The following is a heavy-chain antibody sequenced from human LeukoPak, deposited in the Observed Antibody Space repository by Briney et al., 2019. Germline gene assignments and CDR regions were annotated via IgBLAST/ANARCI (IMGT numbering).Heavy chain of an antibody. D-gene: IGHD3-9*01. CDR3: ALLRYFDWSTSYYFDY. CDR1: GGTFSSYA. J-gene: IGHJ4*02. CDR2: IIPIFGTA. V-gene: IGHV1-69*13. Sequence: EASVKVSCKASGGTFSSYAISWVRQAPGQGLEWMGGIIPIFGTANYAQKFQGRVTITADESTSTAYMELSSLRSEDTAVYYCALLRYFDWSTSYYFDYWGQGTLVTVSS.